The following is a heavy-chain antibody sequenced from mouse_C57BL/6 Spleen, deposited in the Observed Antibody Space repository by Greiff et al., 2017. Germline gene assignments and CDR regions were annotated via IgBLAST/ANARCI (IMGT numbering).Heavy chain of an antibody. D-gene: IGHD2-2*01. J-gene: IGHJ1*03. Sequence: QVQLQQPGAELVRPGTSVKLSCKASGYTFTSYWMHWVKQRPGQGLEWIGVIDPSDSYTNYNQKFKGKATLTVDTSSSTAYMQLSSLTSEDSAVYYCAKPYGYDEYWYVDVWGTGTTVTVSS. CDR3: AKPYGYDEYWYVDV. CDR1: GYTFTSYW. CDR2: IDPSDSYT. V-gene: IGHV1-59*01.